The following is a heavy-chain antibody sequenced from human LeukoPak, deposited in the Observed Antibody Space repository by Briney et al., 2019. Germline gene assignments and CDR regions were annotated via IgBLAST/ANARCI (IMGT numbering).Heavy chain of an antibody. CDR2: ISRNGVAT. CDR1: GLTFADYT. D-gene: IGHD3-10*01. J-gene: IGHJ6*03. CDR3: AREVPDKLLLWFGEPSLYYYYYMDV. Sequence: PGGSLRLSCAASGLTFADYTMHWVRQAPGKGLEWVSLISRNGVATKYADSVRGRFTISRDNAKNSLYLQMNSLRAEDTAVYYCAREVPDKLLLWFGEPSLYYYYYMDVWGKGTTVTISS. V-gene: IGHV3-43*01.